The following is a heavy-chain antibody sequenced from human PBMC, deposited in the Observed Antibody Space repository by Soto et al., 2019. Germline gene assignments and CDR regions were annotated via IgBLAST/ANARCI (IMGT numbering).Heavy chain of an antibody. CDR3: EKLNAGTTLHRPLDY. CDR1: GFAFSSCA. J-gene: IGHJ4*02. D-gene: IGHD1-1*01. V-gene: IGHV3-23*01. CDR2: ISGSGGST. Sequence: LRLFCAASGFAFSSCAMSWVRQAPGKGLEWVSAISGSGGSTYYADSVKGRFTISRDNSKNTLYLQMNSLRAEDTAVYYCEKLNAGTTLHRPLDYCGQGTLVNVSS.